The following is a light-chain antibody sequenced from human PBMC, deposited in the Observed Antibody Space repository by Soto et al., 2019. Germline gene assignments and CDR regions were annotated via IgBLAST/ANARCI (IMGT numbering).Light chain of an antibody. CDR3: QQSYRNSPCT. J-gene: IGKJ1*01. CDR1: QSISTY. CDR2: AAS. Sequence: DIQMTQSPSSLSASVGDRVTITCRASQSISTYLNWYQQKPGKAPKLLIYAASSLQSGVPSRLSASGSGKDYTLTISSLQPEDCATYYSQQSYRNSPCTFGQGTKAHIK. V-gene: IGKV1-39*01.